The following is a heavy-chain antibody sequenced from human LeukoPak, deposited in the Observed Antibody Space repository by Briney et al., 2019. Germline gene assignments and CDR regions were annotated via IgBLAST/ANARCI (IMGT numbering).Heavy chain of an antibody. Sequence: SETLSLTCSVSGGSITGYSWHWIRQPPGRRLEWIGYIAYNGDTNYNSSLKSRLTMSVDTSNDQVSLSLSSVTAADTAVYYCARFYNPYFDFWGQGTLVTVSS. V-gene: IGHV4-59*01. D-gene: IGHD1-1*01. CDR2: IAYNGDT. J-gene: IGHJ4*02. CDR3: ARFYNPYFDF. CDR1: GGSITGYS.